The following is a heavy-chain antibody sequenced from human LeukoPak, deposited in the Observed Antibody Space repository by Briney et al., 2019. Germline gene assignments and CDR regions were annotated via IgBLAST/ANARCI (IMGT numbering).Heavy chain of an antibody. V-gene: IGHV1-24*01. Sequence: ASVKVSCKVSGYTLTELSMHWVQQAPGKGLQWMGRIDPEDGETMYAEKFQGRITMTADTSTATTYLELGSLRSEDTAVYYCATDLMVPAAGAFDVWGHGTMVSVSS. D-gene: IGHD2-2*01. CDR3: ATDLMVPAAGAFDV. CDR2: IDPEDGET. CDR1: GYTLTELS. J-gene: IGHJ3*01.